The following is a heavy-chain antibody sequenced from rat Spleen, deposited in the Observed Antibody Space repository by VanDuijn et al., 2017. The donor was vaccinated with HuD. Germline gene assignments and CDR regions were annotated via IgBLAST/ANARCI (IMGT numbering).Heavy chain of an antibody. CDR3: ARQGGILRIMDYFDY. J-gene: IGHJ2*01. D-gene: IGHD1-6*01. Sequence: EVQLVESGGGLVQPGRSLKLSCAASGFTFSDYAMAWVRQAPKKGLEWVATIIYDGSSTYYRDSVKGRFTISRDNAKSTLYLQMDSLRSEDTATYYCARQGGILRIMDYFDYWGQGVMVTVSS. V-gene: IGHV5-17*01. CDR1: GFTFSDYA. CDR2: IIYDGSST.